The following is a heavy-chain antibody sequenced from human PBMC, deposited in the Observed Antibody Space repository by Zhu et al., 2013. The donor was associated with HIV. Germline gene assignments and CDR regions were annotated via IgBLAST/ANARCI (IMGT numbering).Heavy chain of an antibody. J-gene: IGHJ6*03. CDR3: AVYDFWSGFPGSYYMDV. D-gene: IGHD3-3*01. Sequence: QVQLVQSGAEVKKPGASVKVSCKASGYTFTSYDINWVRQATGQGLEWMGWMNPNSGNTGYAQKFQGRVTITRNTSISTAYMELSSLRSEDTAIYYCAVYDFWSGFPGSYYMDVWGKGTTVTVSS. V-gene: IGHV1-8*03. CDR1: GYTFTSYD. CDR2: MNPNSGNT.